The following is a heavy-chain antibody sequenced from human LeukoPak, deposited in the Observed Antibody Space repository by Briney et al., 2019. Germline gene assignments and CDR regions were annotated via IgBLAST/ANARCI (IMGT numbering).Heavy chain of an antibody. CDR1: GDSTTNINYY. CDR3: ASQRNDYYDSSGHDY. Sequence: SETLSLTCTVSGDSTTNINYYWGWIRQPPGKGLEWIGSIYYSGSTYYNPSHKSRVAISVDTSKNQFSLKLSSVTAADTAVYYCASQRNDYYDSSGHDYWGQGTLVTVSS. V-gene: IGHV4-39*01. CDR2: IYYSGST. D-gene: IGHD3-22*01. J-gene: IGHJ4*02.